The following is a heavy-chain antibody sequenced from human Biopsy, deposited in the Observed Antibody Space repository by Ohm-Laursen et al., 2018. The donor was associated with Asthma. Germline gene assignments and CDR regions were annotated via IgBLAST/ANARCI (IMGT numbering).Heavy chain of an antibody. J-gene: IGHJ4*02. Sequence: GASVKVSCNSLGGTFNTYVIGWVRQAPGQGLEWMGGINSVFGTTTYPQKFQDRVPITADDSTSTVYMELSSLRSEDMAVYYCARKAGSCISRTCYSLDFWGQGTLVTVSS. D-gene: IGHD2-2*01. V-gene: IGHV1-69*13. CDR1: GGTFNTYV. CDR2: INSVFGTT. CDR3: ARKAGSCISRTCYSLDF.